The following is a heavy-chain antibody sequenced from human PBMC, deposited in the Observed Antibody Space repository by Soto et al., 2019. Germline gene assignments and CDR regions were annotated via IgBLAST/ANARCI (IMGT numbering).Heavy chain of an antibody. Sequence: PXVSLRLSFVASGLTFSHNYMAWVRQAPEMGLEWVSILYTEVTTYYADSVKGRFTISRDSSKNTLFLQMDSLRAEDTAVYYCVRTRQSGENYGMDVWGQGTTVTVSS. J-gene: IGHJ6*02. V-gene: IGHV3-53*01. CDR1: GLTFSHNY. CDR3: VRTRQSGENYGMDV. D-gene: IGHD3-16*01. CDR2: LYTEVTT.